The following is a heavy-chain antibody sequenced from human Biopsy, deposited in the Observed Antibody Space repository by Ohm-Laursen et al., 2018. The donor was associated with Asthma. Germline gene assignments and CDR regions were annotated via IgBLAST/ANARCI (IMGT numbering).Heavy chain of an antibody. CDR3: AKGEWELLEANFDY. CDR1: GFTFDDYA. CDR2: ISWNSGSI. Sequence: SLRLSCAASGFTFDDYAMHWVRQAPGKGLEWVSGISWNSGSIGYADSVKGRFTISRDNAKNSLYLQMNSLRAEDTALYYCAKGEWELLEANFDYWGQGTLVT. D-gene: IGHD1-26*01. V-gene: IGHV3-9*01. J-gene: IGHJ4*02.